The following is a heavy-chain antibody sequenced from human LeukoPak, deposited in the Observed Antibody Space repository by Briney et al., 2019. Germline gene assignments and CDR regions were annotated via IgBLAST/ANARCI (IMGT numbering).Heavy chain of an antibody. V-gene: IGHV3-48*01. CDR2: ISSSSSTI. Sequence: GGSLRLSCAASGFTFSSYSMVWVRQAPGKGLEWVSYISSSSSTIYYADSVKGRFTISRDNAKNSLYLQMNSLRAEDTAVYYCARVGIAAALAYYYGMDVWGQGTTVTVSS. CDR3: ARVGIAAALAYYYGMDV. J-gene: IGHJ6*02. CDR1: GFTFSSYS. D-gene: IGHD6-13*01.